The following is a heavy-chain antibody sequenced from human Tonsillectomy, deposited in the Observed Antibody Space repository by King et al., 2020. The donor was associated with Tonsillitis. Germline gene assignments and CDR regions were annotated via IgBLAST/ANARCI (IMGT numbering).Heavy chain of an antibody. Sequence: VQLVQSGAEVKKPGASVKVTCMASGYTFTSYDINWVRQATGQGLEWMGWMNPNSGNTGYAQKFQGRVTMTRNTSISTAYMELGSLRSEDTAVYYCARGPRTRRVLDVWGQGTTVTVSS. CDR2: MNPNSGNT. V-gene: IGHV1-8*01. J-gene: IGHJ6*02. D-gene: IGHD1-7*01. CDR1: GYTFTSYD. CDR3: ARGPRTRRVLDV.